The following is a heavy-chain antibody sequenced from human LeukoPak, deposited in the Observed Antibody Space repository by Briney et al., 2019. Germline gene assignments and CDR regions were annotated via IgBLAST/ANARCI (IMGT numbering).Heavy chain of an antibody. V-gene: IGHV3-7*01. CDR1: GFRFSSYW. Sequence: PGGSLRLSCVVSGFRFSSYWMSWVRQAPGKEPEWVANIKEDGSEKYYEDPVGGRFTISRDNAKNSLYLQMNSLRAEDTAVYYCARDRLLWFGESISGDYWGQGTLVTVSS. CDR3: ARDRLLWFGESISGDY. J-gene: IGHJ4*02. D-gene: IGHD3-10*01. CDR2: IKEDGSEK.